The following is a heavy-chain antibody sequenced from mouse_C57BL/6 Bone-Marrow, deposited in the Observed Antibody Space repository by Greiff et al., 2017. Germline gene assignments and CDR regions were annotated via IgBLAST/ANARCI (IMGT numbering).Heavy chain of an antibody. J-gene: IGHJ4*01. CDR1: GFSLTSYG. CDR2: IWSGGST. CDR3: ARKALGGAMDY. Sequence: QVQLQQSGPGLVQPSQSLSITCTVSGFSLTSYGVHWVPQSPGKGLEWLGGIWSGGSTDYNAAFISRLCISKDNSKSQVFFKMTRLQADDTAICYCARKALGGAMDYWGQGTSVTVSS. V-gene: IGHV2-2*01.